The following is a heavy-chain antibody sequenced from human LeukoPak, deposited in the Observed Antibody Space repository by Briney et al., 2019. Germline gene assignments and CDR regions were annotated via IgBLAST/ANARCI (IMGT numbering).Heavy chain of an antibody. CDR2: ISDSGGRT. D-gene: IGHD3-16*01. J-gene: IGHJ2*01. Sequence: PGGSLRLSCAASGLTFSSCAMTWVRQAPGKGLEWVSGISDSGGRTYYADSVKGRFTISRDNSKNTLYLEMISLRVEDTAVYYCAKDGEGRDYVRGHFDLWGRGTLVTVSS. CDR1: GLTFSSCA. V-gene: IGHV3-23*01. CDR3: AKDGEGRDYVRGHFDL.